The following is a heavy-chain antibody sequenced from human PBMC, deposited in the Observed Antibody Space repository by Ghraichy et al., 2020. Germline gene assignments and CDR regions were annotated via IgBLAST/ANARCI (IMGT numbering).Heavy chain of an antibody. CDR2: IFYSGST. V-gene: IGHV4-39*01. Sequence: SETLSLTCIVSGGSINRSTYYWGWIRQPPGKGLEWIGSIFYSGSTYHSPSLKSRVTISVDTSKNQFSLKLSSVTAADTAVYYCARQDIETAYYYDGMDVWGQGTTVTVSS. J-gene: IGHJ6*02. CDR3: ARQDIETAYYYDGMDV. D-gene: IGHD5-24*01. CDR1: GGSINRSTYY.